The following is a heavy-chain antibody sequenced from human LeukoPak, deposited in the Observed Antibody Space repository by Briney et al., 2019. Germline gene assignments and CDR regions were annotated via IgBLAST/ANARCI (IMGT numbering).Heavy chain of an antibody. CDR3: ATVAATSPDY. CDR2: IYYSGRT. J-gene: IGHJ4*02. D-gene: IGHD4-23*01. Sequence: SETLSLTCTVSGGSISTDTYYWGWIRQPPGTGLEWIGSIYYSGRTYYSPSLKSRVTISVDSSKNLFFLKLHSVTASDTAVYYCATVAATSPDYWGQGTLVTVSS. CDR1: GGSISTDTYY. V-gene: IGHV4-39*01.